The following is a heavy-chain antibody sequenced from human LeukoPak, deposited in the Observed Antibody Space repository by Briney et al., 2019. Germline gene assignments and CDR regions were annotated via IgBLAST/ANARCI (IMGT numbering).Heavy chain of an antibody. D-gene: IGHD3-16*01. J-gene: IGHJ4*02. V-gene: IGHV4-34*01. Sequence: PSETLSLTCAVYGGSFSGYYWSWIRQPPGKGLEWIGEINHSGSTNYHPSLKSRVTISVDTSKNQFSLKLSSVTAADTAVYYCARGHAWGSYSMLTLDYWGQGTLVTVSS. CDR3: ARGHAWGSYSMLTLDY. CDR2: INHSGST. CDR1: GGSFSGYY.